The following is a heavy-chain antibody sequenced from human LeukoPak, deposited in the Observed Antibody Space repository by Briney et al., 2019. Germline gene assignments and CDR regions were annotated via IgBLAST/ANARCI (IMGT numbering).Heavy chain of an antibody. CDR1: GFTFSSYA. CDR3: AKDYLLQQLILEGWFDP. CDR2: LSGSGGST. D-gene: IGHD6-13*01. Sequence: GGSLRLSCAASGFTFSSYAMSWVRQAPGKGLEWVSALSGSGGSTYYADSVMGRFTISRDNSKNTLYLQMNSLRAEDTAVYYCAKDYLLQQLILEGWFDPWGQGTLVTVSS. V-gene: IGHV3-23*01. J-gene: IGHJ5*02.